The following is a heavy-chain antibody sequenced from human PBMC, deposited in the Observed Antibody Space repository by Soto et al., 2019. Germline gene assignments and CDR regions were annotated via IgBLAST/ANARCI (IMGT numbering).Heavy chain of an antibody. CDR1: GGSISSSSYY. J-gene: IGHJ6*02. CDR3: ARLMVVAVAGTRYYYYYGMDV. Sequence: SETLSLTCTVSGGSISSSSYYWGWIRQPPGKGLEWIGSIYYSGSTYYNPSLKSRVTISVDTSKNQFSLKLSSVTAADTAVYYCARLMVVAVAGTRYYYYYGMDVWGQGTTVTVSS. CDR2: IYYSGST. V-gene: IGHV4-39*01. D-gene: IGHD6-19*01.